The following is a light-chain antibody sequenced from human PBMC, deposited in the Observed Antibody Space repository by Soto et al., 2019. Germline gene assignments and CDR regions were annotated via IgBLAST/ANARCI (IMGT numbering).Light chain of an antibody. CDR3: QKYDSAPQT. J-gene: IGKJ1*01. V-gene: IGKV1-27*01. Sequence: DIQMTQSPSSLSASVGDRVTITCRASQGIGNYLAWFQQKPGKVPKLLIYAASTLQSGIPSRFRGSGSGTDFTLTISSLQPEYVATYYCQKYDSAPQTFGQGTKVVIK. CDR2: AAS. CDR1: QGIGNY.